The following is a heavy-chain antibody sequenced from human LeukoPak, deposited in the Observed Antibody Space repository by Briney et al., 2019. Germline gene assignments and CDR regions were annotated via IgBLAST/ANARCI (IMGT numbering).Heavy chain of an antibody. D-gene: IGHD3-22*01. CDR1: GGSISSYY. Sequence: SETLSLTCTVSGGSISSYYWSWIRQPPGKGLEWIGYIYYSGSTYYNPPLKSRVTISVDTSKNQFSLKLSSVTAADTAVYYCFGSNYDSSGYLDAFDIWGQGTMVTVSS. CDR3: FGSNYDSSGYLDAFDI. V-gene: IGHV4-59*08. CDR2: IYYSGST. J-gene: IGHJ3*02.